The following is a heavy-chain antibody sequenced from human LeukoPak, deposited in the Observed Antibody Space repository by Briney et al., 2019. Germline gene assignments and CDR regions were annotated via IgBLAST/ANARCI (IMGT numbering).Heavy chain of an antibody. D-gene: IGHD4-17*01. Sequence: GRSLRLSCAASGFTFSSYGMHWVRQAPGKGLEWVAVISYDGSNKYYADSVKGRFTISRDNSKNTLYLQMNSLRAEDTAVYYCARGRWYGDNNDYWGQGTLVTVSS. CDR3: ARGRWYGDNNDY. J-gene: IGHJ4*02. CDR1: GFTFSSYG. V-gene: IGHV3-30*03. CDR2: ISYDGSNK.